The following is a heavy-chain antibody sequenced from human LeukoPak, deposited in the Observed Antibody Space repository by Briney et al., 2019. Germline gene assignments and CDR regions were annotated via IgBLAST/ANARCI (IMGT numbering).Heavy chain of an antibody. CDR2: IYSGGST. J-gene: IGHJ6*02. Sequence: GRSLRLSCAASGFTFSSYAMHWVRQAPGKGLEWVSVIYSGGSTYYADSVKGRFTTSRHNSKNTLYLQMNSLRAEDTAVYYCARFPLTYYDILTGYEPYYYGMDVWGQGTTVTVSS. CDR3: ARFPLTYYDILTGYEPYYYGMDV. V-gene: IGHV3-53*04. CDR1: GFTFSSYA. D-gene: IGHD3-9*01.